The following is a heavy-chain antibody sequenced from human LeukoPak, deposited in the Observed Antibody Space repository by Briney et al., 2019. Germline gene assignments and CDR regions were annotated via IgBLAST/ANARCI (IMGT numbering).Heavy chain of an antibody. J-gene: IGHJ6*03. V-gene: IGHV1-8*03. Sequence: ASVKLSCKASGYTFTSYDINWVRQATGQGLEWMGCMNPNSGNTGYAQKFKGRVTITRNTSISTAYMELSSLRSEDTAVYYCARGPHAYNWNDRDYYYYYMDVWGKGTTVTVSS. CDR3: ARGPHAYNWNDRDYYYYYMDV. D-gene: IGHD1-1*01. CDR1: GYTFTSYD. CDR2: MNPNSGNT.